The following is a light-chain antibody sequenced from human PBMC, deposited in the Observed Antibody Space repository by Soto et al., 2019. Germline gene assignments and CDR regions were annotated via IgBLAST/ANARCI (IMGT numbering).Light chain of an antibody. CDR3: QKYGNFWT. J-gene: IGKJ1*01. V-gene: IGKV3-20*01. CDR1: QNVSSNL. Sequence: TVLTQSPGTLSLSPGERATLSCRASQNVSSNLFVWYQQHPGQAPRLLIYGASSRATGIPDRLSGSGSGTDFSLTIRRLEHDDSAVYYCQKYGNFWTFGQGTKVDIK. CDR2: GAS.